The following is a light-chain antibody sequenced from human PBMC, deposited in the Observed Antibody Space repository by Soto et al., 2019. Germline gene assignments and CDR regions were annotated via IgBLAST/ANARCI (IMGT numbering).Light chain of an antibody. Sequence: DVHLTQSPSSVSASVGDRVTFTCRASQGVNTWLAWYQKKPGKAPRLLIYGASSLQSGVPLRFSGSGSGTDFTLTISSLQPEDVGHYYCQQANNMPLTFGGGTKVDIK. CDR2: GAS. CDR1: QGVNTW. J-gene: IGKJ4*01. CDR3: QQANNMPLT. V-gene: IGKV1-12*01.